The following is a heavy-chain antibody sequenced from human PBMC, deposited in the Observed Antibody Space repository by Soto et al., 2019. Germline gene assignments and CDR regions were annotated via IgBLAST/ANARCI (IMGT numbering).Heavy chain of an antibody. CDR3: ARYGSGTYYPTTFDY. Sequence: SETLSLTCAVSGGSITSSHWWSWVRQSPGKGLEWIGEIYHSGSTNYNPSLKSRVTISVDTSKNQFSLKLSSVTAADTAVYYCARYGSGTYYPTTFDYWGQGTLVTVSS. CDR1: GGSITSSHW. CDR2: IYHSGST. D-gene: IGHD3-10*01. V-gene: IGHV4-4*02. J-gene: IGHJ4*02.